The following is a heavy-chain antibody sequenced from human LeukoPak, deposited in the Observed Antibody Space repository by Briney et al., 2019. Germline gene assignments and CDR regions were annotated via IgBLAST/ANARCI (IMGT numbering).Heavy chain of an antibody. Sequence: GVSLRLSCTASGFTFSSYWMSWVRQAPGKGLEWVANIKQDGGEKYYVDSVKGRFTISRDNAKNSLYLQMNSLRAEDTAVYYCARLGARQVLDYWGQGTLVTVSS. J-gene: IGHJ4*02. CDR2: IKQDGGEK. CDR1: GFTFSSYW. V-gene: IGHV3-7*01. D-gene: IGHD4-17*01. CDR3: ARLGARQVLDY.